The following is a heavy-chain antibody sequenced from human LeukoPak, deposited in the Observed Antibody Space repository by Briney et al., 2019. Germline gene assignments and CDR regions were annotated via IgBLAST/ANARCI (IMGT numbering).Heavy chain of an antibody. V-gene: IGHV3-21*01. CDR3: ASQDYDILTGYYFDY. D-gene: IGHD3-9*01. J-gene: IGHJ4*02. CDR2: ISTSSNYI. Sequence: GGSLRLSCAASGFKFSSYTMYWVRQASGKGLEWVSSISTSSNYIYYANSVKGRFTISRDNAKNSLYLQMNSLRAEDTAVYYCASQDYDILTGYYFDYWGQGTLVTVSS. CDR1: GFKFSSYT.